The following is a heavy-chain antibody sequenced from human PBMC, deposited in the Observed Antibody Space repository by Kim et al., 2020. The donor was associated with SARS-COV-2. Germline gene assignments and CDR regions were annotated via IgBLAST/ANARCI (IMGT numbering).Heavy chain of an antibody. J-gene: IGHJ6*02. D-gene: IGHD1-26*01. CDR2: INHSGST. Sequence: SETLSLTCAVYGGSFSGYYWSWIRQPPGKGLEWIGEINHSGSTNYNPSLKSRVTISVDTSKNQFSLKLSSVTAADTAVYYCARGRGWVGATQPDYYYYGMDVWGQGTTVTVSS. V-gene: IGHV4-34*01. CDR3: ARGRGWVGATQPDYYYYGMDV. CDR1: GGSFSGYY.